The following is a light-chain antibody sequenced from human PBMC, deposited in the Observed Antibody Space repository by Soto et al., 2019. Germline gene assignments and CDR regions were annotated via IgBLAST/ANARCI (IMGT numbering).Light chain of an antibody. CDR2: EVN. Sequence: QSALTQPASVSGSPGQSITISCTGTSSDVGSYNCVSWYQQHPGKAPKLMIYEVNKRPSGVSNRFSGSKSGNTASLTISGLQAEDEADYYCCSYTGSRMWVFGGGTKLTVL. J-gene: IGLJ3*02. V-gene: IGLV2-23*02. CDR1: SSDVGSYNC. CDR3: CSYTGSRMWV.